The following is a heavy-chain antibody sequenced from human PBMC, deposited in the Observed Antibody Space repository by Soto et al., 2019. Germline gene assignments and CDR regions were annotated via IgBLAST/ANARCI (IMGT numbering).Heavy chain of an antibody. CDR2: IDPSDSYT. CDR3: ARRVAAANYYYGMDV. D-gene: IGHD6-13*01. Sequence: GESLKISCKGSGYSFTSYWISWVRQMPEKGLEWMGRIDPSDSYTNYSPSFQGHVTISADKSISTAYLQWSSLKASDTAMYYCARRVAAANYYYGMDVWGQGTTVTVSS. V-gene: IGHV5-10-1*01. J-gene: IGHJ6*02. CDR1: GYSFTSYW.